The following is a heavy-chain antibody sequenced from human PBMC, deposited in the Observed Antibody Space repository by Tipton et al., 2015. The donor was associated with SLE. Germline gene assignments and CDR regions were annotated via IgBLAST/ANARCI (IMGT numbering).Heavy chain of an antibody. CDR3: ARTRRDCSGGSCYSHFGMDV. D-gene: IGHD2-15*01. Sequence: TLSLTCTVSGGSISSHYWSWIRQPPGKGMEWIGYVFSSGSINYTPSLKSRVTISGDTSKNQFSLRLSSVTAADTAVYYCARTRRDCSGGSCYSHFGMDVWGQGTPVTVSS. CDR2: VFSSGSI. J-gene: IGHJ6*02. V-gene: IGHV4-59*11. CDR1: GGSISSHY.